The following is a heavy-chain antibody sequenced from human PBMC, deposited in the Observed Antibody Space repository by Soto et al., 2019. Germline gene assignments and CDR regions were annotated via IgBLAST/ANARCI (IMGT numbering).Heavy chain of an antibody. D-gene: IGHD1-1*01. CDR3: ARGRPRGTGDLRWFDH. CDR2: ISDDGNNK. Sequence: QVQLVESGGGVVQPGTSLRLSCAASGFSFSTYAMQWVRQAPGKGLEWVAVISDDGNNKYYADIVKGRFTISRDNSKNTLYLQMNSLRDEDTAMYYCARGRPRGTGDLRWFDHWGQVTMVTVSS. CDR1: GFSFSTYA. J-gene: IGHJ5*02. V-gene: IGHV3-30-3*01.